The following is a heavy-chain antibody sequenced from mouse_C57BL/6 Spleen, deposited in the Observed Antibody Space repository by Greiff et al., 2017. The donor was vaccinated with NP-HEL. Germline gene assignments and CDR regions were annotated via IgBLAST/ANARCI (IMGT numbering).Heavy chain of an antibody. J-gene: IGHJ4*01. Sequence: EVKVVESGGGLVKPGGSLKLSCAASGFTFSDYGMHWVRQAPEKGLEWVAYISSGSSTIYYADTVKGRFTISRDNAKNTLFLQMTSLRSEDTAMYYCARLYDYDNYAMDYWGQGTSVTVSS. CDR2: ISSGSSTI. CDR3: ARLYDYDNYAMDY. D-gene: IGHD2-4*01. CDR1: GFTFSDYG. V-gene: IGHV5-17*01.